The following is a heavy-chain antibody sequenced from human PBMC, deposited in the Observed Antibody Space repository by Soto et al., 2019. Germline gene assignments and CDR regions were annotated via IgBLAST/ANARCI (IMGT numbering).Heavy chain of an antibody. CDR3: ATSYGSGYRAFDY. J-gene: IGHJ4*02. CDR2: INPILTMS. Sequence: QVQLVQSGAEVKKPGSSVRVSCKTSGDTFTFYSINWVRQAPGLGLEWMGRINPILTMSTYTQRFQGRVTMTADKSTRTAYMELSSLRSEDTAMYYCATSYGSGYRAFDYWGQGALVTVSS. D-gene: IGHD3-10*01. CDR1: GDTFTFYS. V-gene: IGHV1-69*02.